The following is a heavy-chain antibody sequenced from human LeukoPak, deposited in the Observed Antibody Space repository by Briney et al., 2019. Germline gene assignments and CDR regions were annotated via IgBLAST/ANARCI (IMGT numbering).Heavy chain of an antibody. J-gene: IGHJ6*02. V-gene: IGHV1-69*13. D-gene: IGHD6-19*01. CDR2: IIPIFGTA. CDR3: ARVHGIAVAGTYYYGMDV. Sequence: SVKVSCKASGGTFSSYAISWVRQTPGQGLEWMGGIIPIFGTANYAQKFQGRVTITADESTSTAYMELSSLRSEDTAVYYCARVHGIAVAGTYYYGMDVWGQGTTVTVSS. CDR1: GGTFSSYA.